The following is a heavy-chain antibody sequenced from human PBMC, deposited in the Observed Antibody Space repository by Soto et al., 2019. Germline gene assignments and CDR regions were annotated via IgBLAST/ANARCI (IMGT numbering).Heavy chain of an antibody. CDR1: GGSISSYY. D-gene: IGHD3-22*01. V-gene: IGHV4-59*01. J-gene: IGHJ4*02. Sequence: SETLSLTCTVSGGSISSYYWSWIRQPPGKGLEWIGYIYYSGSTNYNPSLKSRVTISVDTSKNQFSLKLSSVTAADTAVYYCARGSHYYDSSGYYWDYWGQGTLVTVSS. CDR3: ARGSHYYDSSGYYWDY. CDR2: IYYSGST.